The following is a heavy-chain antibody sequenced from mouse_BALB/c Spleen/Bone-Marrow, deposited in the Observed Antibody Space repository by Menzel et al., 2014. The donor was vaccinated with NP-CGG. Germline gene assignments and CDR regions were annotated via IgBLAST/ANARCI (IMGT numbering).Heavy chain of an antibody. J-gene: IGHJ4*01. Sequence: DVMLVESGGGLVKPGGSLKLSCAASGFTFSSYAMSWVRQSPEKRLEWVAEISSGGNYTYYPDTVTGRFTISRDNAKNILYLEMSSLRSDDMAMYYCVRAYGSSYAMDYWGQGTSVTVSS. CDR1: GFTFSSYA. D-gene: IGHD1-1*01. V-gene: IGHV5-9-4*01. CDR3: VRAYGSSYAMDY. CDR2: ISSGGNYT.